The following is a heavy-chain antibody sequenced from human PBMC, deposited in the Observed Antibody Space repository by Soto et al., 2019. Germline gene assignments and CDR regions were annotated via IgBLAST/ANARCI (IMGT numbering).Heavy chain of an antibody. J-gene: IGHJ5*02. V-gene: IGHV3-11*06. Sequence: QVQLVESGGGLVTPGGSLRLSCASSGFTFSDYYMSWIRQAPGKGLEWLSYISPGSRYPAYADSVKGRFTISRDNARRSLSLQMNGQTVDDTAIYYCVRGGGGGLFDPWGQGSMVTVSS. CDR2: ISPGSRYP. D-gene: IGHD2-15*01. CDR1: GFTFSDYY. CDR3: VRGGGGGLFDP.